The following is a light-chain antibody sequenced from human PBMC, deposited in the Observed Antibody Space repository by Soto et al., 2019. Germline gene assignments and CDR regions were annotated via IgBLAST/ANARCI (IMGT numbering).Light chain of an antibody. CDR2: EVS. V-gene: IGLV2-14*01. Sequence: QSALTQPASVSGSPGQSITISCTGTSSDVGGYNYVSWYQQHPGKAPKLMIYEVSNRPSGVSNRFSGSKSGNTASLTSSGLKAEDEADYYCSSYTSSSPWVFGGGTQLTVL. J-gene: IGLJ3*02. CDR1: SSDVGGYNY. CDR3: SSYTSSSPWV.